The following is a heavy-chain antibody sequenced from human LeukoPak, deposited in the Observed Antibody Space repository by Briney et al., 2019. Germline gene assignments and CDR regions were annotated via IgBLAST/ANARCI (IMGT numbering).Heavy chain of an antibody. V-gene: IGHV4-34*01. D-gene: IGHD3-10*01. Sequence: SETLSLTCAVYGGSFSGYCWSWIRQPPGKGLEWIGEINHSGSTNYNPSLKSRVTISVDTSKNQFSLKLSSVTAADTAVYYCARRPKNYYYGSGSYYSPFDYWGQGTLVTVSS. J-gene: IGHJ4*02. CDR3: ARRPKNYYYGSGSYYSPFDY. CDR2: INHSGST. CDR1: GGSFSGYC.